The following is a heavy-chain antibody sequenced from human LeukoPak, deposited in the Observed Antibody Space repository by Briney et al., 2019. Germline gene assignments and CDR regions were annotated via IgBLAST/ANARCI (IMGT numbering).Heavy chain of an antibody. CDR3: ARSQFGELLNGFDS. Sequence: GGSLRLSCAASGFIFSTYSMSWVRQAPGKGLEWVSSISSRSTYTYYADSVKGRFAISRDNAKNSLYLQMNSLRVEDTAVYYCARSQFGELLNGFDSWGRGTLVTVSS. D-gene: IGHD3-10*01. CDR1: GFIFSTYS. J-gene: IGHJ4*02. V-gene: IGHV3-21*01. CDR2: ISSRSTYT.